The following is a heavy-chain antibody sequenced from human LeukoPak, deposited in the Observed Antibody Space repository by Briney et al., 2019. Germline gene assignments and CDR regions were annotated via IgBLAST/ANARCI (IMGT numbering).Heavy chain of an antibody. J-gene: IGHJ3*02. CDR3: TRDLLTGDLDEVFDI. CDR1: GITFGIDA. D-gene: IGHD3-9*01. V-gene: IGHV3-48*02. Sequence: GGSLRLSCAASGITFGIDAMGWVRQAPGKALEWVSYISDSAMTIHYADSVKGRFTISRDNAKNSLFLQMNSLRDEDTAVYYCTRDLLTGDLDEVFDIWGQGTMVTVSS. CDR2: ISDSAMTI.